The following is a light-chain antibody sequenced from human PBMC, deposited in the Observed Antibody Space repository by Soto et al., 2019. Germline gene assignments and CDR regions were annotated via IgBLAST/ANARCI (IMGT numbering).Light chain of an antibody. J-gene: IGKJ1*01. CDR2: DAS. Sequence: ETVLTQSPATLSLSPGERATLSCRASQSVSSYLAWYQQKPGQAPRLLIYDASNRAAGIPARFSGSGSGTDFTLTITSLEPEDFAFYYCHQRQRWPRTFGQGTKVDIK. V-gene: IGKV3-11*01. CDR1: QSVSSY. CDR3: HQRQRWPRT.